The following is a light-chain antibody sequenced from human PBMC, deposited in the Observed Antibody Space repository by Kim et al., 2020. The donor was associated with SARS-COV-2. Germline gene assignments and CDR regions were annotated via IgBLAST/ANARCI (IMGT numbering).Light chain of an antibody. V-gene: IGLV3-19*01. Sequence: SSELTQDPAVSVALGQTVRITCQGDSLRSYYASWYQQKPRQAPLLVIYGKNNRPSGIPDRFSGSNSGNTASLTITGAQAEDEADYYCNSRDSSGYVLFAGGTQLTVL. CDR3: NSRDSSGYVL. CDR2: GKN. CDR1: SLRSYY. J-gene: IGLJ2*01.